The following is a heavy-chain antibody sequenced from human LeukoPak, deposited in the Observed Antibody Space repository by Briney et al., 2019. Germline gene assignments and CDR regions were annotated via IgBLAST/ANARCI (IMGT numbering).Heavy chain of an antibody. Sequence: GGSLRLSCAASGFTFSSYAMHWVRQAPGKGLEWVAIISYDGSNKYYADSVKGRFTISRDNSKSTLYLQMNSLRAEDTAVYYCARSKSSSSPNFDYWGQGTLVTVPS. J-gene: IGHJ4*02. CDR3: ARSKSSSSPNFDY. D-gene: IGHD6-6*01. CDR2: ISYDGSNK. CDR1: GFTFSSYA. V-gene: IGHV3-30-3*01.